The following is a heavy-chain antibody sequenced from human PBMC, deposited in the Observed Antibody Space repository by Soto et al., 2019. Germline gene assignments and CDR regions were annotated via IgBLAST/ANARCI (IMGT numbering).Heavy chain of an antibody. Sequence: PGGSLRLSCAASGFTFLIYEMNWVRQAPGKGLEWVSFVSSSGSAVYYADSVKGRFTISRDNAKKSLYLQMNNLRAEDTAVYYCASALEDGYNYFEYWGQGALVTASS. D-gene: IGHD5-12*01. CDR2: VSSSGSAV. CDR3: ASALEDGYNYFEY. V-gene: IGHV3-48*03. J-gene: IGHJ4*02. CDR1: GFTFLIYE.